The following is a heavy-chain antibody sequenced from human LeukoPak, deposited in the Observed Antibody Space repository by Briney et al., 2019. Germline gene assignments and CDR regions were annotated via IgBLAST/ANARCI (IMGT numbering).Heavy chain of an antibody. J-gene: IGHJ4*02. D-gene: IGHD3-10*01. CDR1: GGSISSSSYY. V-gene: IGHV4-39*07. CDR3: ARDSITMVRGVTPFFDY. Sequence: PSETLSLTCTVSGGSISSSSYYWGWIRQPPGKGLEWIGSIYYSGSTYYNPSLKSRVTISVDTSKNQFSLKLSSVTAADTAVYYCARDSITMVRGVTPFFDYWGQGTLVTVSS. CDR2: IYYSGST.